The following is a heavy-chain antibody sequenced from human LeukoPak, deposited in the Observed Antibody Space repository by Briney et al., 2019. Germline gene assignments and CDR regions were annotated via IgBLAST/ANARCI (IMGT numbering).Heavy chain of an antibody. CDR1: GFTFSSYG. J-gene: IGHJ4*02. D-gene: IGHD2-15*01. CDR2: ISGSGGST. V-gene: IGHV3-23*01. Sequence: PGGSLRLSCAASGFTFSSYGMSWVRQAPGKGLEWVSAISGSGGSTYYADSVKGRFTISRDNSKNTLYLQMNSLRAEDTAVYYCARSCSGGSCYSGVDYWGQGTLVTVSS. CDR3: ARSCSGGSCYSGVDY.